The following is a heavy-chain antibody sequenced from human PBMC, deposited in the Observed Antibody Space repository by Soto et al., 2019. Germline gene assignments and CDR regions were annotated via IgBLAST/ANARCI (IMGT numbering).Heavy chain of an antibody. V-gene: IGHV4-61*03. CDR3: ARTDWNFVVYCYGVDV. J-gene: IGHJ6*02. CDR1: GGSVNTANFY. Sequence: PSETLSLTCTVSGGSVNTANFYWSWIRQPPGKGLEWIGYIYYSGSASYNPSLKSRVTISLDTSKNHFSLKLTSVTAADTAVYYCARTDWNFVVYCYGVDVWGQGTTVTSP. CDR2: IYYSGSA. D-gene: IGHD1-7*01.